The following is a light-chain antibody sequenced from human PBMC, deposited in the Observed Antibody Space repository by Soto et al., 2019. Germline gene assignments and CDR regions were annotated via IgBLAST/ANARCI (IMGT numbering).Light chain of an antibody. J-gene: IGKJ4*01. CDR2: AAS. Sequence: IRMTPSPSSLSSSLGNRITITFRASQSISSYLNWYQQKLGKAPKLLIYAASSLQSGVPSRFSGSGSGTEFTLTISSLQPEDFATYYCLLHNSHPLTFGGGTNVDI. V-gene: IGKV1-17*01. CDR1: QSISSY. CDR3: LLHNSHPLT.